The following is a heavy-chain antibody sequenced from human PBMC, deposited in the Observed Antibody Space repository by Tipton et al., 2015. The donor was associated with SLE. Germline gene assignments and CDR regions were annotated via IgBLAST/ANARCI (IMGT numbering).Heavy chain of an antibody. J-gene: IGHJ4*02. V-gene: IGHV4-59*01. D-gene: IGHD2-15*01. CDR2: IHFSGAT. CDR3: ATSGGAGCHF. Sequence: TLSLTCTVSGGSISSFYWGWIRQPPGKGLEWIGHIHFSGATNYNPSLTSRVTISLDTSKNQFSLKLTSVTAADTALYFCATSGGAGCHFWGQGSLVTVSS. CDR1: GGSISSFY.